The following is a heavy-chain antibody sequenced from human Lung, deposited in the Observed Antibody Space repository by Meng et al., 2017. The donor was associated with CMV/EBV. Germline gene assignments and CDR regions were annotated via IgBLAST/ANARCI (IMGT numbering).Heavy chain of an antibody. CDR3: ARGEHRIAVAGSAFDI. D-gene: IGHD6-19*01. J-gene: IGHJ3*02. CDR1: GFTFSSYA. CDR2: ISYDGSNK. V-gene: IGHV3-30-3*01. Sequence: SCAASGFTFSSYAMHWVRQAPGKGLEWVAVISYDGSNKYYADSVKGRFTISRDNSKNTLYLQMNSLRAEDTAVYYCARGEHRIAVAGSAFDIWGQGTMVTVS.